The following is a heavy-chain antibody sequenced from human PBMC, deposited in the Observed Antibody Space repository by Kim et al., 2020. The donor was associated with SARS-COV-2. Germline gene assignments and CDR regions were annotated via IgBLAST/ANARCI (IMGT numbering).Heavy chain of an antibody. CDR2: ISSGGGTT. Sequence: GGSLRLSCAASGFTFSSYEMNWVRQAPGKGLEWVSFISSGGGTTYYADSVKGRFTISRDIAKNSLYLQMNSLRAEDTADYYCAREGRTSAEFDYCGQGTL. D-gene: IGHD2-15*01. CDR3: AREGRTSAEFDY. J-gene: IGHJ4*02. CDR1: GFTFSSYE. V-gene: IGHV3-48*03.